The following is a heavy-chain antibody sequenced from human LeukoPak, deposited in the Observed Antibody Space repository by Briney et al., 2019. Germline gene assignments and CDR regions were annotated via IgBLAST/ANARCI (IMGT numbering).Heavy chain of an antibody. V-gene: IGHV1-2*02. J-gene: IGHJ1*01. CDR1: GYTFTDYY. Sequence: ASVKVSCKASGYTFTDYYIHWVRHAPGQGLEWMGWINPNSGGTNYAQNFQGRVTMTRDTSISTAYTELSRLRSDDTAVYYCARGEDYEYFQQWGQGTLVTVSS. CDR2: INPNSGGT. D-gene: IGHD4-11*01. CDR3: ARGEDYEYFQQ.